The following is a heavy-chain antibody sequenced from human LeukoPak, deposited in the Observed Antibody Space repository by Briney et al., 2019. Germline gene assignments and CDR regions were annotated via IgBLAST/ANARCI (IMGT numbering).Heavy chain of an antibody. CDR3: AKDPSSGSWRPRGFHH. V-gene: IGHV3-23*01. J-gene: IGHJ1*01. Sequence: GGSLRLSCAASGFTFSSYAMSWVRQAPGKGLEWVSVISGSGTTTYYADSVKGRFTISRDNSKNTLYLQMNSLRAEDTAVYYFAKDPSSGSWRPRGFHHWGQGTLVTVSS. D-gene: IGHD6-13*01. CDR2: ISGSGTTT. CDR1: GFTFSSYA.